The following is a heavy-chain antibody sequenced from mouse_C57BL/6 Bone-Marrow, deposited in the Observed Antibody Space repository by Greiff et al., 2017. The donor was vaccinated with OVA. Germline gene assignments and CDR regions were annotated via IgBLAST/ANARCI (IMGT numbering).Heavy chain of an antibody. V-gene: IGHV5-12*01. CDR3: ARHGMDYYSNFPAY. D-gene: IGHD2-5*01. J-gene: IGHJ3*01. CDR2: ISNGGGST. Sequence: EVQGVESGGGLVQPGGSLKLSCAASGFTFSDYYMYWVRQTPEKRLEWVAYISNGGGSTYYPDTVKGRFTISRDNAKNTLYLQMSRLKSEDTAMYYCARHGMDYYSNFPAYWGQGTLVTVSA. CDR1: GFTFSDYY.